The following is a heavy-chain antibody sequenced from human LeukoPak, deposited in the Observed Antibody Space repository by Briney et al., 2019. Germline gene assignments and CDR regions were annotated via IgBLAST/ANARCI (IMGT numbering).Heavy chain of an antibody. CDR1: GFTFRSYA. J-gene: IGHJ4*02. D-gene: IGHD6-19*01. CDR2: IWFDGSNE. V-gene: IGHV3-33*01. CDR3: ARDQYSSGWSHPGDY. Sequence: PGGSLRLSCVASGFTFRSYAMHWVRQAPGKGLEGVAVIWFDGSNEHYADSMKGRVTISRDNSKNTLYLQMYTLRAEDTAVYYCARDQYSSGWSHPGDYWGQGTLVTVSS.